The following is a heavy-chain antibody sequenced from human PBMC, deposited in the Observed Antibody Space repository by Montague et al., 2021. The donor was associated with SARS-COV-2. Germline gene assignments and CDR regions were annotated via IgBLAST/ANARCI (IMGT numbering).Heavy chain of an antibody. CDR1: GDSVSTNSGT. D-gene: IGHD2-15*01. Sequence: CAISGDSVSTNSGTWNWVRLSPSTGLEWLGRTYYRSEWYSDYSVSVKSRISINPDTSKNQFSLQLNSVTPEDTAVYYCARAERGSCGDGNCYQYFFNYWGQGILVTVSS. V-gene: IGHV6-1*01. J-gene: IGHJ4*02. CDR2: TYYRSEWYS. CDR3: ARAERGSCGDGNCYQYFFNY.